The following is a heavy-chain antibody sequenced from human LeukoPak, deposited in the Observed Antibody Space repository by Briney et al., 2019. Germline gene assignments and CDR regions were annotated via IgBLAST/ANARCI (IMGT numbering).Heavy chain of an antibody. V-gene: IGHV4-31*03. J-gene: IGHJ4*02. CDR3: ARGSNTVVTSFYFDY. CDR2: IYYSGST. D-gene: IGHD4-23*01. CDR1: DGSINGYY. Sequence: SETLSLTCTVSDGSINGYYWSWIRQHPGKGLEWVGYIYYSGSTYYNPSLKSRVNISVDTSTNQFSLKLSSVTAADTAVYYCARGSNTVVTSFYFDYWGQGTLVTVSS.